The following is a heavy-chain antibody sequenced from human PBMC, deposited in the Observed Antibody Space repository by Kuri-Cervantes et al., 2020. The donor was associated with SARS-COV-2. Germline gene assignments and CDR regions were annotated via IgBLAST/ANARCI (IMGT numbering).Heavy chain of an antibody. CDR2: IYHSGST. CDR1: GGSISSYY. V-gene: IGHV4-59*12. CDR3: ARVGYGGEKVFDY. D-gene: IGHD4-23*01. J-gene: IGHJ4*02. Sequence: SETLSLTCTVSGGSISSYYWSWIRQPPGKGLEWIGYIYHSGSTYYNPSLKSRVTISVDRSKNQFSLKLSSVTAADTAVYYCARVGYGGEKVFDYWGQGTLVTVSS.